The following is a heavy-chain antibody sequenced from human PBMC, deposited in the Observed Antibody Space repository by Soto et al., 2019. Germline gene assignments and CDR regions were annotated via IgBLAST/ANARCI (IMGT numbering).Heavy chain of an antibody. Sequence: GGSLRLSCAASGFTFSSYSMNWVRQAPGKGLEWVSYISSSSSTIYYADSVKGRFTISRDNAKNSLYLQMNSLRAEDTAVYYCARDLGGIVVVTAVDFVILGQGTMIT. V-gene: IGHV3-48*01. CDR2: ISSSSSTI. CDR1: GFTFSSYS. CDR3: ARDLGGIVVVTAVDFVI. D-gene: IGHD2-21*02. J-gene: IGHJ3*02.